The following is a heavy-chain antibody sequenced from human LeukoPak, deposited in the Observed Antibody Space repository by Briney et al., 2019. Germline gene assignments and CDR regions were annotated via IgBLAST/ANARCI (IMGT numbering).Heavy chain of an antibody. CDR2: IIPILGIA. J-gene: IGHJ4*02. V-gene: IGHV1-69*04. D-gene: IGHD2-15*01. CDR1: GGTFSSYT. Sequence: SVKVSCKASGGTFSSYTISWVRQAPGQGLEWMGRIIPILGIASYAQKFQGRVTITADKSTSTAYMELSSLRSEDTAVYYCAREVYCSGGSCYNFDYWGQGTLVTVSS. CDR3: AREVYCSGGSCYNFDY.